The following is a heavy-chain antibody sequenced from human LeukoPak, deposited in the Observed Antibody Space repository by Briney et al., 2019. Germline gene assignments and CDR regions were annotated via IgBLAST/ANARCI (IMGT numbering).Heavy chain of an antibody. V-gene: IGHV3-23*01. Sequence: PGGSLRLSCAASGFTFSSYAMSRVREAPGKGLEWVSAISGSGGSTYYADSVKGRFTISRDNSKNTLYLQMNSLRAEDTAVYYCAKDKKVVAAYDAFDIWGQGTMVTVSS. J-gene: IGHJ3*02. D-gene: IGHD2-15*01. CDR1: GFTFSSYA. CDR2: ISGSGGST. CDR3: AKDKKVVAAYDAFDI.